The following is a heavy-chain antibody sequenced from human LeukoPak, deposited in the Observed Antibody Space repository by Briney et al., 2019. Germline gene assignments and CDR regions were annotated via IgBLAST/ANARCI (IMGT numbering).Heavy chain of an antibody. CDR1: GFTFSSYG. Sequence: GGSLRLSCAASGFTFSSYGMYWVRQAPGKGLEWVAVIWYDGSNKYYADSVKGRFTISRDNSKNTLYLQMNSLRADDTALYYCAKDSTTLTTIDYWGQGTLVTVSS. J-gene: IGHJ4*02. CDR2: IWYDGSNK. D-gene: IGHD4-17*01. CDR3: AKDSTTLTTIDY. V-gene: IGHV3-33*06.